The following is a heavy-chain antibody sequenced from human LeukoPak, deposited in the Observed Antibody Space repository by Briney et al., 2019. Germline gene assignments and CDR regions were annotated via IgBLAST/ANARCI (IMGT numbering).Heavy chain of an antibody. CDR1: SGSTSSYC. V-gene: IGHV4-4*08. J-gene: IGHJ1*01. D-gene: IGHD1-1*01. CDR3: ATLPRGTQPPDYFHH. Sequence: TSESLSLTCIVSSGSTSSYCWSWIRQPPGKGLESIASVCASGRADYNPSLESRVTILFDTSRNQLSLKLSSVTAADTAVYYCATLPRGTQPPDYFHHWGQGTLVTASS. CDR2: VCASGRA.